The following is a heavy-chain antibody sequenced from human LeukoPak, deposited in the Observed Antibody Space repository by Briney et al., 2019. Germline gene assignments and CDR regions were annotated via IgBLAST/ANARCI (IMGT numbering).Heavy chain of an antibody. V-gene: IGHV3-7*01. CDR1: GFACSSHL. D-gene: IGHD6-13*01. CDR3: GRVIAGAIDY. CDR2: INQDGSER. Sequence: GGSLRLSCAASGFACSSHLMSWVRQAPGKGLEWVANINQDGSERFYVDFVKGRFTISRDNADNSMYLQMNSLRAEDTAVYYCGRVIAGAIDYWGQRTLVTVSS. J-gene: IGHJ4*02.